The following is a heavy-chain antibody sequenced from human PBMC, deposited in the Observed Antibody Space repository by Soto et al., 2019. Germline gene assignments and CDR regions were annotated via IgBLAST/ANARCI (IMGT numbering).Heavy chain of an antibody. CDR2: MNPNSGNT. D-gene: IGHD1-20*01. CDR1: GYTFTSYD. V-gene: IGHV1-8*01. J-gene: IGHJ5*02. CDR3: AREYNWSQRFDP. Sequence: QVQLVQSGAEVKKPGASVKVSCKASGYTFTSYDINWVRQAPGQGLEWMGWMNPNSGNTGYAQKFQGRVTMTRNTSRSTAYMELSSLRSEDTAVYYCAREYNWSQRFDPWGQGTLVTVSS.